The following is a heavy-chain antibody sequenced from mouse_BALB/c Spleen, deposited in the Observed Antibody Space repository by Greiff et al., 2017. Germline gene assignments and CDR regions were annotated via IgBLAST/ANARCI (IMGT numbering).Heavy chain of an antibody. Sequence: VQLKQSGAELVKPGASVKLSCTASGFNIKDTYMHWVKQRPEQGLEWIGRIDPANGNTKYDPKFQGKATITADTSSNTAYLQLSSLTSEDTAVYYCSRSGDYGYGYAMDYWGQGTSVTVSS. J-gene: IGHJ4*01. V-gene: IGHV14-3*02. CDR3: SRSGDYGYGYAMDY. D-gene: IGHD1-2*01. CDR2: IDPANGNT. CDR1: GFNIKDTY.